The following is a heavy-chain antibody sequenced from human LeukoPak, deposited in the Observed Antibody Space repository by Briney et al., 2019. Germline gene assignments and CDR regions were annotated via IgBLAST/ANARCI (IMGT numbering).Heavy chain of an antibody. J-gene: IGHJ3*02. CDR1: GFTFGSYA. D-gene: IGHD3-22*01. CDR3: ARVRYYDSSGYYYAFDI. V-gene: IGHV3-30-3*01. Sequence: GGSLRLSCAASGFTFGSYAMHWVRQAPGRGLEWVAGISYDGTNKYYADSVKGRFTISRDNAKNSLYLQMNSLRAEDTAVYYCARVRYYDSSGYYYAFDIWGQGTMVTVSS. CDR2: ISYDGTNK.